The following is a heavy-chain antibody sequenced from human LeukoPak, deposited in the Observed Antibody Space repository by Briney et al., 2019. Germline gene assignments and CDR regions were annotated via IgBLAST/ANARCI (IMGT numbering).Heavy chain of an antibody. CDR3: ARHSTRPNWYSPIDY. V-gene: IGHV5-51*01. CDR1: GYSFTSYW. D-gene: IGHD2-21*01. CDR2: IYPGPGAGPGGSNP. Sequence: GESLKISCKGSGYSFTSYWIGWVRPMPGKGLEWMGIIYPGPGAGPGGSNPIYNPSFQGQVSISADNSITTAYLQWSSLKASDTAIYYCARHSTRPNWYSPIDYWGQGTLVTVSS. J-gene: IGHJ4*02.